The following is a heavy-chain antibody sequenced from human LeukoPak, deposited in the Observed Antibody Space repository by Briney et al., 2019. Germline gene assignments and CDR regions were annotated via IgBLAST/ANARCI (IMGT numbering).Heavy chain of an antibody. D-gene: IGHD3-22*01. CDR2: ITSSASTM. CDR3: ARGRYDSRGFLRFDY. Sequence: GGSLRLSCAASGFTFSSYEMNWVRQAPGNGLEWVSFITSSASTMHYADSVKGRFTISRDNTKNSLYLQMNSLRAEDTAVYYCARGRYDSRGFLRFDYWGQGTLVTVSS. V-gene: IGHV3-48*03. CDR1: GFTFSSYE. J-gene: IGHJ4*02.